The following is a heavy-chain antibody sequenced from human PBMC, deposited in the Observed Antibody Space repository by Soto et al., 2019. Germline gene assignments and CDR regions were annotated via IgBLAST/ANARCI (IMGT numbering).Heavy chain of an antibody. CDR1: GFTFSMYW. J-gene: IGHJ4*02. V-gene: IGHV3-74*03. CDR2: INGDGTDT. CDR3: AREVGRGSGSYYLDY. Sequence: EVQLVESGGGLVQPGGSLRLSCAASGFTFSMYWMHWVRQAPGKGLLWVSRINGDGTDTTYADSVKGRFTISRDNAKITVYLQMNGLRAEDTAVYYCAREVGRGSGSYYLDYWGQETLVTVSS. D-gene: IGHD3-16*01.